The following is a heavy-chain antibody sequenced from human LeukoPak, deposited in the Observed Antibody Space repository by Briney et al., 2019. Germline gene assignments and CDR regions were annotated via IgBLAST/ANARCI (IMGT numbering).Heavy chain of an antibody. CDR2: ISSSSTTI. J-gene: IGHJ4*02. V-gene: IGHV3-11*04. Sequence: PGGSLRLSCAAAGFTFSDYYTSWIRQAPGKGLEWVSYISSSSTTIYYADSVKGRFTISGDNAKNSLYLQMDSLRAEDTAVYYCARNSGSYYHYWGQGTLVTVSS. D-gene: IGHD1-26*01. CDR1: GFTFSDYY. CDR3: ARNSGSYYHY.